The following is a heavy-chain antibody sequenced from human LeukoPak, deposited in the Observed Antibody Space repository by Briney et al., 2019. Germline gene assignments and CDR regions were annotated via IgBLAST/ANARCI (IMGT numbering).Heavy chain of an antibody. Sequence: SETLSLTCTHSGGSLSRPYRSCIRQPPGKGLEWIGYIYYSGSTNYNPSVKSRVTISVDTSKNQYSLKLSSVTAADTAVYYCARGRGYDFWSGSIPLDYWGQGTLVTVSS. CDR3: ARGRGYDFWSGSIPLDY. D-gene: IGHD3-3*01. CDR2: IYYSGST. V-gene: IGHV4-59*11. CDR1: GGSLSRPY. J-gene: IGHJ4*02.